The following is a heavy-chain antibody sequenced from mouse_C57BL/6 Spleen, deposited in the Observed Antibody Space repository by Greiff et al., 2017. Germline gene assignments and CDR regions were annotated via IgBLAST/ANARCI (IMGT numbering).Heavy chain of an antibody. V-gene: IGHV1-64*01. CDR1: GYTFTSYW. Sequence: VQLQQPGAELVKPGASVKLSCKASGYTFTSYWMHWVKQRPGQGLEWIGMIHPSSGSTNYNEKFKSKATLTVDKSSSPAYMQLSSLTSEDSAVYYCAITTIVTTRAWCAYWGQGTLVTVSA. CDR2: IHPSSGST. D-gene: IGHD2-5*01. CDR3: AITTIVTTRAWCAY. J-gene: IGHJ3*01.